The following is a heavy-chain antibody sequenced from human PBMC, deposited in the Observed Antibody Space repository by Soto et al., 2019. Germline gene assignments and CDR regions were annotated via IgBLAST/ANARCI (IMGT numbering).Heavy chain of an antibody. CDR2: IYYSGST. J-gene: IGHJ5*02. V-gene: IGHV4-59*01. CDR3: ARDSYCSSTSCYSNNWFDP. D-gene: IGHD2-2*01. CDR1: GGSISSYY. Sequence: SETLSLTCTVSGGSISSYYWSWIRQPPGKGLEWIGYIYYSGSTNYNPSLKSRVTISVDTSKNQFSLKLSSVTAADTAVYYCARDSYCSSTSCYSNNWFDPGGQGTLVTVSS.